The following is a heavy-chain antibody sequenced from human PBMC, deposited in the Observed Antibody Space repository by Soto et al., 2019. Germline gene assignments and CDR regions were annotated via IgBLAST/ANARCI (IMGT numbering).Heavy chain of an antibody. CDR2: MSHIGSV. V-gene: IGHV4-4*02. Sequence: QVLLQESGPGLVQPSGTLSLSCVVSGVSIGSNYYWGWVRQPPGKGLEWVGDMSHIGSVNYNPSLKSRVTISMDKSQNQFSLKLDSMTAADTAVYYCARSLGWYAVDYWGQGTLVIVSS. D-gene: IGHD6-19*01. J-gene: IGHJ4*02. CDR1: GVSIGSNYY. CDR3: ARSLGWYAVDY.